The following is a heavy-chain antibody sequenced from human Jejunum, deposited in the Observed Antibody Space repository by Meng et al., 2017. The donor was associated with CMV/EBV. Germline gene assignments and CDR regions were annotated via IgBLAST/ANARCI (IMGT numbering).Heavy chain of an antibody. Sequence: SCAASGFTFSHYEMNWVRQAPGKGLEWVSYITNSGSTIYYADSVKGRFTISRDNAKNSLYLQMNSLRAEGTAVYYCVRDGRGFDSWGQGTLVTVSS. CDR1: GFTFSHYE. V-gene: IGHV3-48*03. CDR2: ITNSGSTI. CDR3: VRDGRGFDS. J-gene: IGHJ4*02.